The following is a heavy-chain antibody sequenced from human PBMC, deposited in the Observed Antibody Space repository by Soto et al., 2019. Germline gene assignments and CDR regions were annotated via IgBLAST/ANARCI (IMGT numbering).Heavy chain of an antibody. CDR2: ISDDGSSQ. CDR1: GFTFSHYA. D-gene: IGHD5-18*01. CDR3: ARDRGYSYGFDY. V-gene: IGHV3-30-3*01. J-gene: IGHJ4*02. Sequence: QVQLVESGGGVVQPGRSLRLSCAASGFTFSHYAMHWVRQAPGKGLEWVAVISDDGSSQYSADSVKGRFTILRDNSKNTLYLKMNSLRVEDTAVYYCARDRGYSYGFDYWGQGTLVTVSS.